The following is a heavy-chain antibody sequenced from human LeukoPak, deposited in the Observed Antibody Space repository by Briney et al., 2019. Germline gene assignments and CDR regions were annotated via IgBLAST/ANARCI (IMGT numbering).Heavy chain of an antibody. CDR1: GFTFSTYW. CDR2: INSDANST. J-gene: IGHJ3*02. V-gene: IGHV3-74*01. Sequence: GGSLRLSCAAPGFTFSTYWMHWVRQAPGKGLVWVSRINSDANSTSYADSVQGRFTISRDNAENTLYLQMNSLRADDTAVYYCARPGTGLAFDIWGQGTMVTVSS. D-gene: IGHD2-8*02. CDR3: ARPGTGLAFDI.